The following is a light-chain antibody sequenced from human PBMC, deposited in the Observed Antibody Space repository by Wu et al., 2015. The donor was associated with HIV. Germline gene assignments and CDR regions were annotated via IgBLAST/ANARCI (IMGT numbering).Light chain of an antibody. Sequence: DIQMTQSPSTLSASVGDRVTITSRASQSIVGWLAWYQQKPGKAPKLLIYKASSLDSGVPSRFSGSGSGTEFTLTISSLQPDDFATYYCQQCSNYPSTFGQGTKVEI. CDR3: QQCSNYPST. V-gene: IGKV1-5*03. CDR2: KAS. CDR1: QSIVGW. J-gene: IGKJ1*01.